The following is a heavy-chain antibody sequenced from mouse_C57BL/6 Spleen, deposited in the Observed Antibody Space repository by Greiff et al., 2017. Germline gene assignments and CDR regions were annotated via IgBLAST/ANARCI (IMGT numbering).Heavy chain of an antibody. V-gene: IGHV1-26*01. J-gene: IGHJ4*01. CDR3: ATNYDTNYYAMDY. CDR2: INPNNGGT. D-gene: IGHD2-4*01. Sequence: VQLQQSGPELVKPGASVKISCKASGYTFTDYYMNWVKQSHGKSLEWIGDINPNNGGTSYNQKFKGKATLTVDKSSSTAYMELRSLTSEDSAVYYCATNYDTNYYAMDYWGQGTSVTVSS. CDR1: GYTFTDYY.